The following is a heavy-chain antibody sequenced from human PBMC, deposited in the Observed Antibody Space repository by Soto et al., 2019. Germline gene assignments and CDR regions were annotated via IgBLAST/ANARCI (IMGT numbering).Heavy chain of an antibody. Sequence: QVQLVQSGAEVKEPGASVKVSCKSFGYTFTNYGITWVRQAPGQGLEWMGWISDHDGNTDYAQKFRGRVTMTTDTSPSTTYRELSGLISEDTTVCYCARVLGGSYHHRRDWFDPWGQGTPVTVSA. V-gene: IGHV1-18*01. CDR1: GYTFTNYG. CDR2: ISDHDGNT. D-gene: IGHD3-16*02. CDR3: ARVLGGSYHHRRDWFDP. J-gene: IGHJ5*02.